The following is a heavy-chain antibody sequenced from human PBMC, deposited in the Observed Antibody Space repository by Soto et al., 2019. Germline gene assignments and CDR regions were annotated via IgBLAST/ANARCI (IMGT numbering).Heavy chain of an antibody. V-gene: IGHV1-69*01. CDR2: ITPISGTT. Sequence: QVQLMQSGAEVKKPGSSMKVSCKVSGGTFRSYAINWVRQAPGQGLEWMGGITPISGTTNYAQKFQGRVTITADESTSTAYMGLSSLRYDDTAVYYCARAGTWGQGSPVTVSS. CDR1: GGTFRSYA. J-gene: IGHJ5*02. CDR3: ARAGT.